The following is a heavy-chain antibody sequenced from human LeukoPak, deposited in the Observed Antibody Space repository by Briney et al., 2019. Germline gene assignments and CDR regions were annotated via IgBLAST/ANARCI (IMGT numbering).Heavy chain of an antibody. J-gene: IGHJ5*02. CDR3: ARTSYCSSTSCYLSPFLSNWFDP. V-gene: IGHV4-30-4*08. Sequence: SETLSLTCTVSGGSISSGDYYWSWIRQPPGKGLEWIGYIYYSGSTYYNPSLKSRVTISVDTSKNQFSLKLSSVTAADTAVYYCARTSYCSSTSCYLSPFLSNWFDPWGQGTLVTVSS. D-gene: IGHD2-2*01. CDR2: IYYSGST. CDR1: GGSISSGDYY.